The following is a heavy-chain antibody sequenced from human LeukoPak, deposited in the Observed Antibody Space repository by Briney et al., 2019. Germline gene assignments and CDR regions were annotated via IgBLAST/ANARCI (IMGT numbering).Heavy chain of an antibody. Sequence: GGSLRLSCAASGFTFSSYAMSWVRQAPGKGLEWVSAISGSGGSTYYADSVKGRFTISRDNSKNTLYLQMNSLRAEDTAVYYCAKVRLVRGVIGDAFDIWGQGTMVTVSS. CDR1: GFTFSSYA. CDR2: ISGSGGST. D-gene: IGHD3-10*01. V-gene: IGHV3-23*01. CDR3: AKVRLVRGVIGDAFDI. J-gene: IGHJ3*02.